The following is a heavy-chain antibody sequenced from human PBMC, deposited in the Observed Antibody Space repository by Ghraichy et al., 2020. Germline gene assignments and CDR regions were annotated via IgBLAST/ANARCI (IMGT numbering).Heavy chain of an antibody. V-gene: IGHV3-48*02. D-gene: IGHD2-21*01. CDR3: ARGSKVVRLYYYDAMEV. J-gene: IGHJ6*04. CDR1: GFSFSSYG. CDR2: ITSSSRNK. Sequence: GGSLRLSCVASGFSFSSYGLNWVRQAPGKGLEWVAYITSSSRNKSYADSVKGRFTISRDNAKNSLYLQMNSLRDEDTAVYFCARGSKVVRLYYYDAMEVWGKGTTVTVSS.